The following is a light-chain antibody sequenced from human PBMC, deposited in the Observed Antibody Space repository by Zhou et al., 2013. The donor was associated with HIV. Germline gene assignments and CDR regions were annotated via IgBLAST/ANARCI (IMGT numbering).Light chain of an antibody. V-gene: IGKV1-5*03. CDR3: QQYNSYSPWT. CDR2: KAS. CDR1: QGISNW. Sequence: DIQMTQSPSSVSASVGDRITITCRASQGISNWLAWYQQKPGKAPKLLIYKASSLESGVPSRFSGSGSGTEFTLTISSLQPDDFATYYCQQYNSYSPWTFGQGTKVEIK. J-gene: IGKJ1*01.